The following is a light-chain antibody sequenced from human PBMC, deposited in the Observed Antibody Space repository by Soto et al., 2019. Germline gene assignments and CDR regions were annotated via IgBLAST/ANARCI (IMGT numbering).Light chain of an antibody. CDR3: QQYGSSSIT. CDR1: QSVGSIY. V-gene: IGKV3-20*01. J-gene: IGKJ5*01. Sequence: EIVLTQSPGTLSLSPGERVTLSCRASQSVGSIYLAWYQQRPGQAPRLLIYGASNRATGIPVRFSGSGSGTDFTLTISGLEPEDFAVYYCQQYGSSSITFGQGTRLEIK. CDR2: GAS.